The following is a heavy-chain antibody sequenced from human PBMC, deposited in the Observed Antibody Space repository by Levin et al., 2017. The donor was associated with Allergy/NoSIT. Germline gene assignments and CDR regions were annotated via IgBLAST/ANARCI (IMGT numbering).Heavy chain of an antibody. D-gene: IGHD4-23*01. V-gene: IGHV3-23*01. CDR3: ANPHKGLAVVTYYFDY. J-gene: IGHJ4*02. CDR1: GFTFSSYA. Sequence: LSLTCAASGFTFSSYAMSWVRQAPGKGLEWVSAISGSGGSTYYADSVKGRFTISRDNSKNTLYLQMNSLRAEDTAVYYCANPHKGLAVVTYYFDYWGQGTLVTVSS. CDR2: ISGSGGST.